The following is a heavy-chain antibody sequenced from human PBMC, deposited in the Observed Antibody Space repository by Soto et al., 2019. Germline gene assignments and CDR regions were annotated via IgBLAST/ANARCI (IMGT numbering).Heavy chain of an antibody. J-gene: IGHJ4*02. CDR1: GGSISSSSYY. V-gene: IGHV4-39*01. D-gene: IGHD3-22*01. Sequence: PSETLSLTCTVSGGSISSSSYYWGWIRQPPGKGLEWIGSIYYSGSTYYNPSLKSRVTISVDTSKNQFSLKLSSVTAADTAVYYCARLAKYYYDSSGYYSLFDYWGQGTLVTVSS. CDR3: ARLAKYYYDSSGYYSLFDY. CDR2: IYYSGST.